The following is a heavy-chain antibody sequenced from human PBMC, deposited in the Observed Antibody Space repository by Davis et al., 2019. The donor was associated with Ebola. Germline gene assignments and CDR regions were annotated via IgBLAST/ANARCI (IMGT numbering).Heavy chain of an antibody. D-gene: IGHD6-19*01. CDR2: IYYSGST. CDR3: ARGAVAGLPFDY. Sequence: SETLSLTCAVSGGSISSSYWSWIRQPPGKGLEWIGYIYYSGSTNYNPSLKSRVTISVDTSKNQFSLKLSSVTAAGTAVYYCARGAVAGLPFDYWGQGTLVTVSS. V-gene: IGHV4-59*01. CDR1: GGSISSSY. J-gene: IGHJ4*02.